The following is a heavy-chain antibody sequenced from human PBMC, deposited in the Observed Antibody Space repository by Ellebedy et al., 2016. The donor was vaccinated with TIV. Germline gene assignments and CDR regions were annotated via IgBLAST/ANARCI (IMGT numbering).Heavy chain of an antibody. D-gene: IGHD2-15*01. V-gene: IGHV3-23*01. CDR2: ISGSGGST. J-gene: IGHJ3*02. Sequence: GESLKISCAAFGFIFSNFAMSWVRQAPGKGLEWVSGISGSGGSTHYTDSVMGRFTVSRDNSKNTLYLQMNSLRAEDTAVYYCAKPCGGSCYNGFDIWGQGTMVTVSS. CDR3: AKPCGGSCYNGFDI. CDR1: GFIFSNFA.